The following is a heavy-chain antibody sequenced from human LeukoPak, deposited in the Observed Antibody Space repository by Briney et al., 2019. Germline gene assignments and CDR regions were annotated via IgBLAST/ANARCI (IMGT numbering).Heavy chain of an antibody. CDR1: GFTVSSNY. CDR2: IYSGGTT. Sequence: GGSLRLSCAACGFTVSSNYMNWVRQAPGKGLEWVSLIYSGGTTYYADSVKGRFAISRDGSKNTLYLQMNGLRAEDTAVYYCASTRFSATYYYYYMDVWGKGTTVTVSS. V-gene: IGHV3-53*01. J-gene: IGHJ6*03. D-gene: IGHD3-3*01. CDR3: ASTRFSATYYYYYMDV.